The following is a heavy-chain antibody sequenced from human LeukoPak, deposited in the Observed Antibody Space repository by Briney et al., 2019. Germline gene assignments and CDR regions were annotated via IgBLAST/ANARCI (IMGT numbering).Heavy chain of an antibody. V-gene: IGHV1-3*03. D-gene: IGHD6-13*01. CDR3: ARGGAAAGIHPYDY. J-gene: IGHJ4*02. Sequence: GASVKVSCKASGYTFTSYAMHWVRQAPGQRLEWMGWINAGNGNTKYSQEFQGRVTITRDTSASTAYMELSSLRSEDMAVYYCARGGAAAGIHPYDYWGQGTLVTVSS. CDR1: GYTFTSYA. CDR2: INAGNGNT.